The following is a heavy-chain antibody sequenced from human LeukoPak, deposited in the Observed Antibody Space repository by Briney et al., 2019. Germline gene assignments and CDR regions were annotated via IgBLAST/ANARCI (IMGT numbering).Heavy chain of an antibody. Sequence: GGSLRLSCAASGFTFSSYAMHWVRQAPGKGLEWVAVISYDGSNKYYADSVKGRFTISRDNSKNTLYLQMNSLRAEDTAVYYCAACKGIVVDLFPAYWGQGTLVTVSS. D-gene: IGHD3-22*01. CDR3: AACKGIVVDLFPAY. J-gene: IGHJ4*02. CDR1: GFTFSSYA. V-gene: IGHV3-30-3*01. CDR2: ISYDGSNK.